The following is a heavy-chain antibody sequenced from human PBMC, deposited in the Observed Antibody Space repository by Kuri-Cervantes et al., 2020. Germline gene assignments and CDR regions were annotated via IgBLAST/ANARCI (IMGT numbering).Heavy chain of an antibody. J-gene: IGHJ4*02. V-gene: IGHV4-61*01. Sequence: ESLKISCTVSGGSVSSGSYYWSWIRQPPGKRLELIGCISYSGSTNYSPSLKSRVTILVVTSKNQFSLKLNSVTAAATAVYSCVGAPNEYYFDSWGQGTLVTVSS. CDR1: GGSVSSGSYY. D-gene: IGHD2-8*01. CDR3: VGAPNEYYFDS. CDR2: ISYSGST.